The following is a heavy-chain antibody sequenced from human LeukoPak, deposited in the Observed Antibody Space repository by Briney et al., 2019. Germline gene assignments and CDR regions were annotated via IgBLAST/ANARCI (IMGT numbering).Heavy chain of an antibody. Sequence: GGSLRLSCAASGFTFSVHAMGWVRQAPGKGPEWVSSIGGGDDDRYYADSVKGRFTVTRDNSNNMAYLQLNSLRAEDTALYYCAKDATPFNSVWDYFDSWGQGTLVTVSS. CDR2: IGGGDDDR. D-gene: IGHD7-27*01. V-gene: IGHV3-23*01. CDR3: AKDATPFNSVWDYFDS. CDR1: GFTFSVHA. J-gene: IGHJ4*02.